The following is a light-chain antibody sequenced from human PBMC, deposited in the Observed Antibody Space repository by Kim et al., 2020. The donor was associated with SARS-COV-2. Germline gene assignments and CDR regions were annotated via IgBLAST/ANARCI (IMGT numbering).Light chain of an antibody. Sequence: SPGETAILSCRASQIVDNFLAWYQQKPGQPPRLVIYDAFIRATDTPDRFSGSGYGTDFTLTINNLEPEDFAVYYCQQRSKWPPFTFGQGTKLEI. CDR2: DAF. CDR1: QIVDNF. CDR3: QQRSKWPPFT. J-gene: IGKJ2*01. V-gene: IGKV3-11*01.